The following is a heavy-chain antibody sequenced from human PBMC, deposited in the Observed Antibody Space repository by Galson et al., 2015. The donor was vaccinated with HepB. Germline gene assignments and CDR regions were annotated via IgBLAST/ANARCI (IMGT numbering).Heavy chain of an antibody. CDR3: TTTTTPSYYSPYYYDAMDV. CDR2: IKSITDGGTA. J-gene: IGHJ6*02. D-gene: IGHD3-22*01. V-gene: IGHV3-15*01. CDR1: GFTFRNYG. Sequence: SLRLSCAASGFTFRNYGMHWVRQAPGKGLEWVGRIKSITDGGTADYDAPVRGRFTISRDDSKNTVYLHMNSLKTEDTAVYYCTTTTTPSYYSPYYYDAMDVWGQGTTVTLSS.